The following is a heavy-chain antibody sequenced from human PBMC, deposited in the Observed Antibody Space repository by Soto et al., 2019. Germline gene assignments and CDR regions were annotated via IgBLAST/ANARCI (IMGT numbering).Heavy chain of an antibody. J-gene: IGHJ6*02. D-gene: IGHD4-17*01. Sequence: QVQLVESGGGEVQPGRSLXISCAASGFTFXTYGMHWVRQTPGKGLEWVAVISYDGTNKFYSDSVKGRFTISRDNFKNTLTLQMNSLRADDTAVYSCAKDLQSYGDYDYYCYGMDVWGLGTRVTVSS. V-gene: IGHV3-30*18. CDR3: AKDLQSYGDYDYYCYGMDV. CDR1: GFTFXTYG. CDR2: ISYDGTNK.